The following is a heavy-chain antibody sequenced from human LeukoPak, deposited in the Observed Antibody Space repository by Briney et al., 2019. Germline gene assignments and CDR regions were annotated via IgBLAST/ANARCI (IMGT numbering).Heavy chain of an antibody. Sequence: PGGSLRLSCETSGFTFSNYAMSWVRQAPGRGLEWVSGISYGDGGTYYADSVKGRFTISRDNAKNTLYLQMNSLRAEDTAVYYCARDLSVTNWFDPWGQGTLVTVSS. CDR3: ARDLSVTNWFDP. V-gene: IGHV3-23*01. CDR1: GFTFSNYA. J-gene: IGHJ5*02. D-gene: IGHD4-17*01. CDR2: ISYGDGGT.